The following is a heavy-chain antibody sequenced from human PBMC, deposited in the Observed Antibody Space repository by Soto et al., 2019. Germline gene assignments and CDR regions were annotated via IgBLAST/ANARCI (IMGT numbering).Heavy chain of an antibody. Sequence: GGSLRLSCAASGFTFSTSWMHRVRQAPGKGLECVAILNPDGSSTIYADSVKGRFTVSRDNAKNTLYLQMNRLRAEDTAVYYCVRDQSVAGPTTLFDPWGQGSLVTVSS. CDR1: GFTFSTSW. V-gene: IGHV3-74*01. CDR3: VRDQSVAGPTTLFDP. D-gene: IGHD6-19*01. CDR2: LNPDGSST. J-gene: IGHJ5*02.